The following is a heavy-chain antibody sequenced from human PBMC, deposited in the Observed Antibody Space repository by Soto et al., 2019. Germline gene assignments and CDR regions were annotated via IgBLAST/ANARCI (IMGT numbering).Heavy chain of an antibody. V-gene: IGHV1-18*01. CDR1: GYTFTIYG. J-gene: IGHJ4*01. D-gene: IGHD6-6*01. CDR3: ARGDFGSSPDY. Sequence: QVQLVQSGAEVKKPGASVKVSCKTSGYTFTIYGVSWVRQAPGQGLEWMGWISGYKGNTNYAQKFQGRVTMTTDTSTTTAYMELRSLRSDDTAVYYCARGDFGSSPDYWGQGTLVPVSS. CDR2: ISGYKGNT.